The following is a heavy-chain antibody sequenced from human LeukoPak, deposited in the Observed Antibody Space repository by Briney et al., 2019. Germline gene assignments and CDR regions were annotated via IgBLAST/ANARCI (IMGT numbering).Heavy chain of an antibody. J-gene: IGHJ6*02. Sequence: PGGSLRLSCAASGFTFSSYWMHWVRQAPGKGLVWVSRINSDGSSTSYADSVKGRFTISRDNSKNTLYLQMNSLRAEDTAVYYCAREIPGIAAPYGMDVWGQGTTVTVSS. D-gene: IGHD6-25*01. CDR1: GFTFSSYW. CDR2: INSDGSST. CDR3: AREIPGIAAPYGMDV. V-gene: IGHV3-74*01.